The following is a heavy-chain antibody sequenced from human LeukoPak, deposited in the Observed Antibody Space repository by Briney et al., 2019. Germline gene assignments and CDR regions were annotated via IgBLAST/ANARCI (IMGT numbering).Heavy chain of an antibody. J-gene: IGHJ4*02. Sequence: PSETLSLTCAVSGVSFDDYYWSWVRQPPGKGLEWIGEINHSGYTNYNPSLKSRVTISVDTSKNQFSLKLSSVTAADTAVYYCARRYDYVWGGYRYRPISHDYWGQGTLVTVSS. CDR3: ARRYDYVWGGYRYRPISHDY. V-gene: IGHV4-34*01. CDR2: INHSGYT. CDR1: GVSFDDYY. D-gene: IGHD3-16*02.